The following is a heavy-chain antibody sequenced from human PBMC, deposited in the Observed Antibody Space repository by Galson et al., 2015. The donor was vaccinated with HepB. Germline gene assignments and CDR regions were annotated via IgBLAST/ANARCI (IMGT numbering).Heavy chain of an antibody. J-gene: IGHJ6*02. CDR1: GLSLRTSGMR. Sequence: PALVNPTQTLTMTFPFSGLSLRTSGMRVSWIRQPPGKALEWLERIDWDDDKFSRTPLKTRLSISTDTSKNQVVLTMTNMDPVDTATYYCHMVRGVDYYDGMDVWGQGTTVTGSS. V-gene: IGHV2-70*04. D-gene: IGHD3-10*01. CDR2: IDWDDDK. CDR3: HMVRGVDYYDGMDV.